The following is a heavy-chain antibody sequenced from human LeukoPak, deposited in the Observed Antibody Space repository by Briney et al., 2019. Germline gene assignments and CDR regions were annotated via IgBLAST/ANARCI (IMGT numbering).Heavy chain of an antibody. CDR1: GFTFDDYG. CDR2: INWNGGST. J-gene: IGHJ4*02. V-gene: IGHV3-20*04. D-gene: IGHD3-22*01. Sequence: GGSLRLSCAASGFTFDDYGMSWVRQAPGKGVEWVSGINWNGGSTGYADSVKGRFTISRDNAKNSLYLQMNSLRAEDTALYYCARATHYYESSGYDYWGQGTLVTVSS. CDR3: ARATHYYESSGYDY.